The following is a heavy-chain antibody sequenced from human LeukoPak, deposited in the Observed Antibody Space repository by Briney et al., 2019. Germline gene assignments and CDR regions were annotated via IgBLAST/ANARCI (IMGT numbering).Heavy chain of an antibody. J-gene: IGHJ6*03. CDR2: IIPISGTA. D-gene: IGHD2-2*01. CDR3: ARGLQYQLLKALRYYYMGV. V-gene: IGHV1-69*05. CDR1: GGTFSSHA. Sequence: SVKVSCKASGGTFSSHAIAWLRQAPGQGPEWMGGIIPISGTADYAQKFQGRVTITTDQSTSTAYMELSSLTSDDTAVYYCARGLQYQLLKALRYYYMGVWGEGTTVTVSS.